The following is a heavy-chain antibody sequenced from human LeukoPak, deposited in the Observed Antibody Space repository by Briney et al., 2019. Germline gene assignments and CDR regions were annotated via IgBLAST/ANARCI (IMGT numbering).Heavy chain of an antibody. CDR3: ATERNWVFDY. CDR2: ITGSGGST. D-gene: IGHD7-27*01. J-gene: IGHJ4*02. V-gene: IGHV3-23*01. CDR1: GFTFSSYA. Sequence: GGSLRLSCAASGFTFSSYAMSWVRQAPGKGLEWVSDITGSGGSTYYADSVKGRFTISRDNSKNTLYVQMNSLRAEDTAVYYCATERNWVFDYWGQGTLVTLSS.